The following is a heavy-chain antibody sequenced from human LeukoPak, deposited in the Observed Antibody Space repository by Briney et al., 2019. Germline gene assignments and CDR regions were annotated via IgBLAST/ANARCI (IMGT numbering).Heavy chain of an antibody. J-gene: IGHJ4*02. V-gene: IGHV4-38-2*02. CDR3: ARESALGVERVGGYFDY. D-gene: IGHD1-26*01. CDR1: SYSIRNGYY. Sequence: SSETLSLTCNVSSYSIRNGYYWGWVRQSPGKGLEWIGSIYYTGITYYNPSLKSRVTISIDTPKNQFSLKLTSVTATDTAVYYCARESALGVERVGGYFDYWGQGALVTVFS. CDR2: IYYTGIT.